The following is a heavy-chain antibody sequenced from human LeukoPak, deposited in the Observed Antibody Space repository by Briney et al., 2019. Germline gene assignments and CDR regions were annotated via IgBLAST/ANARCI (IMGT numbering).Heavy chain of an antibody. J-gene: IGHJ1*01. CDR3: ARDRYCSGGSCYSPSLTGYFQH. D-gene: IGHD2-15*01. Sequence: GRSLRLSCAASRFTFSSYVMHWVRQAPGRGLERVAVIWYDGSNKYYADSVKGRFTISRDNSKNTLYLQMNSLRAEDTAVYYCARDRYCSGGSCYSPSLTGYFQHWGQGTLVTVSS. CDR2: IWYDGSNK. V-gene: IGHV3-33*01. CDR1: RFTFSSYV.